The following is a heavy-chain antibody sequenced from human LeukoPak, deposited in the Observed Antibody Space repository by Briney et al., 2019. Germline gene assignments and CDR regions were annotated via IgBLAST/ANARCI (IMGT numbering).Heavy chain of an antibody. CDR3: ARVEVLLWFGESPDAFDI. CDR2: IIPIFGTA. D-gene: IGHD3-10*01. V-gene: IGHV1-69*13. Sequence: GASVKVSCKASGGTFSSYAISWVRQAPGQGLEWMGGIIPIFGTANYAQKFQGRVTITADESTSTAYMELRSLRSDDTAVYYCARVEVLLWFGESPDAFDIWGQGTMVTVSS. CDR1: GGTFSSYA. J-gene: IGHJ3*02.